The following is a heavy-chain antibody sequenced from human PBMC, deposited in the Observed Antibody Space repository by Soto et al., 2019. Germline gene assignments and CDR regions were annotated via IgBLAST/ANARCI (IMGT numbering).Heavy chain of an antibody. CDR2: FDPEDGET. V-gene: IGHV1-24*01. CDR3: ARGVGASYYFDY. D-gene: IGHD1-26*01. Sequence: ASVKVSCKVSGYTLTELSMHWVRQAPGKGLEWMGGFDPEDGETIYAQKFQGRVTMTEDTSTSTAYMELRSLRSDDTAVYYCARGVGASYYFDYWGQGTLVTVSS. CDR1: GYTLTELS. J-gene: IGHJ4*02.